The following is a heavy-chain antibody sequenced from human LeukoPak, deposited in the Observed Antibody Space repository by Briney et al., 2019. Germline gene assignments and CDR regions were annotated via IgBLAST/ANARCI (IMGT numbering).Heavy chain of an antibody. V-gene: IGHV3-33*08. D-gene: IGHD4-11*01. CDR1: GFTFSTYD. CDR2: IWYDGSNK. CDR3: ARETTVTTRGFDP. J-gene: IGHJ5*02. Sequence: GGSLRLSCAASGFTFSTYDMNWVRQAPGEGLEWVAVIWYDGSNKYYADSVKGRFTISRDNSKNTLYLQMNSLRAEDTAVYYCARETTVTTRGFDPWGQGTLVTVSS.